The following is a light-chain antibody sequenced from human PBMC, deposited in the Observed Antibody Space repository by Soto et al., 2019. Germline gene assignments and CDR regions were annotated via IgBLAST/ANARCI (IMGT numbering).Light chain of an antibody. Sequence: EIVLTQSPATLSLSPGERATLSCRASQSVSSDLAWYQQKPGQAPRLLIYDASNRATGIPDRFSGSGSGTDFTLTISRLEPEDFALYYCQQYGGSPITFGLGTRLEI. J-gene: IGKJ5*01. CDR2: DAS. V-gene: IGKV3-20*01. CDR1: QSVSSD. CDR3: QQYGGSPIT.